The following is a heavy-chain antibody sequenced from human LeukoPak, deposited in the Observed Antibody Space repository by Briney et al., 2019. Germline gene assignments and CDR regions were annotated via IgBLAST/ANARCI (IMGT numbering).Heavy chain of an antibody. CDR1: GGSISSYY. D-gene: IGHD1-7*01. J-gene: IGHJ4*02. Sequence: SETLSLTCTVAGGSISSYYWSWIRQPPGKGLEWIGYIYNSGSTSYNPSLKSRATISADTSKNQFSLKLSSVTAADTAVYYCVRDRELNYWGQGTLVTVSS. CDR2: IYNSGST. CDR3: VRDRELNY. V-gene: IGHV4-59*01.